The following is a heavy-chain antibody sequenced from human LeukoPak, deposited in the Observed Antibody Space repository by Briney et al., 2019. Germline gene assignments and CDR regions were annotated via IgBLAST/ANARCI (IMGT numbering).Heavy chain of an antibody. D-gene: IGHD3-10*01. Sequence: SETLSLTRTVSGGSISSHYWSWIRQPPGKGLEWIGYIYNNESTNYNPSLRSRVTISVGTSENQFSLKLTSVTAADTAVYYCARGTRGPLVRRITIFDYWGQGTLVTVSS. CDR1: GGSISSHY. CDR2: IYNNEST. V-gene: IGHV4-59*11. J-gene: IGHJ4*02. CDR3: ARGTRGPLVRRITIFDY.